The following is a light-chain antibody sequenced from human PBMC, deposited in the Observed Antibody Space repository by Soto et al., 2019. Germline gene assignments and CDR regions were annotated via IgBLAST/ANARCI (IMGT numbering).Light chain of an antibody. CDR1: SSDIGIYNF. Sequence: QSALTQPASVSASPGQSITISCTGTSSDIGIYNFVSWYQQHPGKAPKLLVYDVTNRPSGVSNRFSGSKSGSTASLTISGRQAEDEADYYCTSYTNANTLVFGGGTKVTVL. CDR2: DVT. V-gene: IGLV2-14*03. J-gene: IGLJ2*01. CDR3: TSYTNANTLV.